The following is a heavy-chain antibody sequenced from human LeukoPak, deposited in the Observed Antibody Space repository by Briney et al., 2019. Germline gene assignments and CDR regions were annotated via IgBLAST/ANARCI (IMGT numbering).Heavy chain of an antibody. V-gene: IGHV4-39*01. Sequence: PSETLSLTCTVSGGSISSSSYYWGWIRQPPGKGLEWIGSIYYSGSTYYNPSLKSRVTISVDTSKNQFSLKLSSVTAADTAVYYCARRPLYDFWSGSDGYFDYWGQGTLVTVSS. J-gene: IGHJ4*02. CDR3: ARRPLYDFWSGSDGYFDY. CDR2: IYYSGST. D-gene: IGHD3-3*01. CDR1: GGSISSSSYY.